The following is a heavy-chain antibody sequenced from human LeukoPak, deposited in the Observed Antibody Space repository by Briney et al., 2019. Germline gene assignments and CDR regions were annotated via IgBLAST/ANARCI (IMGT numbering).Heavy chain of an antibody. CDR3: ARAASQAFDY. CDR2: VSTSGST. Sequence: SQTLSLTCTVSGGSISSGSYYWSWIRQPAGKGLEWIGRVSTSGSTNYNPSLKSRITISVDTSKNQFSLNLSSVTAVDTAVYYCARAASQAFDYWGQGTLVTVSS. V-gene: IGHV4-61*02. J-gene: IGHJ4*02. CDR1: GGSISSGSYY.